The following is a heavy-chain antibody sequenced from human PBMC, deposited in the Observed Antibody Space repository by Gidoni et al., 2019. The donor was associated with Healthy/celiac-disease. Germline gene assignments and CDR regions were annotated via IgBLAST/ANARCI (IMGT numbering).Heavy chain of an antibody. V-gene: IGHV3-20*04. CDR3: VRDSSYSYGYGFDY. CDR2: INWNGGST. J-gene: IGHJ4*02. D-gene: IGHD5-18*01. CDR1: GFTFDDYG. Sequence: EVQLVESGGGVVRRGGSLSLSCAASGFTFDDYGMPWVRQAPGKGLECVSGINWNGGSTGYADSVKGRFTISRDNAKNSLYLQMNSLRAEDTALYYCVRDSSYSYGYGFDYWGQGTLVTVSS.